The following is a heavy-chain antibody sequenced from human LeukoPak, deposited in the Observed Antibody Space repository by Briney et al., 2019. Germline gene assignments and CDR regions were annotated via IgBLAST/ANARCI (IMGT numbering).Heavy chain of an antibody. V-gene: IGHV4-59*08. Sequence: PSETLALTCTGSGGSISSFYWSWIRQPPGEGLEWIGYIYYSGSTNYNPSLKSRVTISVDTSKNQFSLKLSSVTAADTAVYYCARSLSANLVFFLWGQGTTVTVSS. CDR1: GGSISSFY. CDR3: ARSLSANLVFFL. D-gene: IGHD2/OR15-2a*01. CDR2: IYYSGST. J-gene: IGHJ6*02.